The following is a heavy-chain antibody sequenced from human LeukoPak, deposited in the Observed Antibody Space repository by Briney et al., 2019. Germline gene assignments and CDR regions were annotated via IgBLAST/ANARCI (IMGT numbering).Heavy chain of an antibody. V-gene: IGHV3-48*03. D-gene: IGHD6-13*01. CDR2: ISGSGSTK. CDR3: ARDGSTWYFDD. CDR1: GFSFSSYE. J-gene: IGHJ4*02. Sequence: GGSLRLSCAGSGFSFSSYEVSWVRQAPGKGLEWLSYISGSGSTKYYADSVKGRFTISRDNAKNSLYLQMNSLRADDTGIYYCARDGSTWYFDDWGQGALVTVSS.